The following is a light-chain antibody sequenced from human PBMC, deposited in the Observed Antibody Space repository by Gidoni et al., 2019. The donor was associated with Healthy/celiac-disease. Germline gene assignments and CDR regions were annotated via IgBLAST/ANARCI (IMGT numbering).Light chain of an antibody. Sequence: EIVMTQSPATLSVSPGERATLSCRASQSVSSNLAWYQQKPGQAPRLLIYGASTRATGIPVRFSGSGSGTEFTLTISSLQSEDFAVYYCQQYNNWPPWTFGQXTKVEIK. V-gene: IGKV3-15*01. CDR1: QSVSSN. CDR2: GAS. CDR3: QQYNNWPPWT. J-gene: IGKJ1*01.